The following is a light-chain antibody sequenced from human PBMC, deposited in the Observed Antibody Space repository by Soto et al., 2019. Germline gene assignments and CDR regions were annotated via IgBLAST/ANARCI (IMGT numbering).Light chain of an antibody. CDR2: EVS. CDR3: TSYTSSSTLV. Sequence: QSALTQPASVSGSPGQSITISCTGTSSDVGGYNCVSWYQQHPGKAPRPMIYEVSNRPSGGSDRFSGSKSGNTAPLTISGLQDEDEDDYYCTSYTSSSTLVFGGGTKLTVL. J-gene: IGLJ3*02. V-gene: IGLV2-14*01. CDR1: SSDVGGYNC.